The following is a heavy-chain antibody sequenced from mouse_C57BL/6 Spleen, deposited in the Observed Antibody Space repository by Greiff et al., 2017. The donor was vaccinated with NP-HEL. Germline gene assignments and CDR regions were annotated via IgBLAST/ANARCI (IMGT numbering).Heavy chain of an antibody. CDR2: IDPSDSYT. V-gene: IGHV1-69*01. J-gene: IGHJ2*01. CDR3: AREGEQGY. Sequence: VQLQQPGAELVMPGASVKLSCKASGYTFTSYWMHWVKQRPGQGLEWIGEIDPSDSYTNYNQKFKGKSTLTVDKSSSTAYMQLSSLTSEDSAVYYCAREGEQGYWGQGTTLTVSS. CDR1: GYTFTSYW.